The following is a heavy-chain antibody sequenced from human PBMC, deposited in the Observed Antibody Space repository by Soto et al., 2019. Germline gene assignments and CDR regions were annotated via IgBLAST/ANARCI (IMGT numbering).Heavy chain of an antibody. Sequence: GASVKVSCKASGYTFTSYGISWVRQAPGQGLEWMGWISAYNGNTNYAQKLQGRVTMTTDTSTSTAYMELRSLRSDDTAVYYCARDSIVVVSGAMRGRDYFAYRRQGTLVTGFS. CDR3: ARDSIVVVSGAMRGRDYFAY. J-gene: IGHJ4*02. CDR2: ISAYNGNT. D-gene: IGHD2-2*01. CDR1: GYTFTSYG. V-gene: IGHV1-18*01.